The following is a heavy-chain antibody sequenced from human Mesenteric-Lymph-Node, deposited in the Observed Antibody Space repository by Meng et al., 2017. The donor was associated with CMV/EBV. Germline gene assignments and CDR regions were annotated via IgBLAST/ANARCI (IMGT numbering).Heavy chain of an antibody. CDR3: VRKVSDHPFDY. CDR1: GYTFTGYY. CDR2: INPNSGGT. Sequence: QVQLLQSGAEVNKPGASVKVSCKASGYTFTGYYMHWVRQAPGQGLEWMGRINPNSGGTNYAQKFQGRVTMTRDTSISTAYMELSRLRSDDTAVYYCVRKVSDHPFDYWVQGTLVTVSS. V-gene: IGHV1-2*06. J-gene: IGHJ4*02. D-gene: IGHD1-14*01.